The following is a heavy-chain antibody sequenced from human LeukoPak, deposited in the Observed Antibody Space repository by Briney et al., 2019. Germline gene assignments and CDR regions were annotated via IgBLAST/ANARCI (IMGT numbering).Heavy chain of an antibody. V-gene: IGHV3-23*01. Sequence: GVSLRLSCAASGFTFSSYGMSWVRQAPGKGLEWVSAISGSGDITYSADSVKGRFTISRDNSKNTLYLQMNSLRAEDTAVYYCAKAMVRGVNYFDYWGQGTLVTVSS. J-gene: IGHJ4*02. CDR3: AKAMVRGVNYFDY. CDR1: GFTFSSYG. CDR2: ISGSGDIT. D-gene: IGHD3-10*01.